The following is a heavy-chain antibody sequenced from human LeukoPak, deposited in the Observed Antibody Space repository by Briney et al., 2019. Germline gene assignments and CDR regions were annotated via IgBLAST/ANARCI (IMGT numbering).Heavy chain of an antibody. V-gene: IGHV3-11*01. CDR3: AREPSNYGYYYYGMDV. CDR2: ISSSGSNI. J-gene: IGHJ6*02. Sequence: GGSLRLSCAASGFTFSDYYMSWLRQAPGKGLERVSYISSSGSNIYYADSVKGRFTISRDNAKNSLYLQMNSLRAEDTAVYYCAREPSNYGYYYYGMDVWGQGTTVTVSS. CDR1: GFTFSDYY. D-gene: IGHD4-11*01.